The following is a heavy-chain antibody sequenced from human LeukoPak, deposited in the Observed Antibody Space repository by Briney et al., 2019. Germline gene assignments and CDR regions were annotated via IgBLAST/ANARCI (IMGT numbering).Heavy chain of an antibody. V-gene: IGHV5-51*01. Sequence: GESLKISCKASGYSFTSYWIGWVRQMPGKGLEWMVIIDPSDSETRYTPSLQGYVTIPAHKSLTTAYLQWNSLKASDTAMYYCARQTAMGRSGDYWGQGTLVAVSS. CDR2: IDPSDSET. D-gene: IGHD5-18*01. CDR1: GYSFTSYW. J-gene: IGHJ4*02. CDR3: ARQTAMGRSGDY.